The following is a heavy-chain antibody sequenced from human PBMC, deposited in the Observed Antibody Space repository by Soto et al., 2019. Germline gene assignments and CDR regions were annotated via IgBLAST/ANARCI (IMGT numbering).Heavy chain of an antibody. CDR1: GGSVSSGSYY. Sequence: SETLSLTCTVSGGSVSSGSYYWSWIRQPPGKGLEWIGYIYYSGSTNYNPSLKSRVTISVDTSKNQFSLKLSSVTAADTAVYYCAGTILTGCYTFDYWGQGTLVTVSS. V-gene: IGHV4-61*01. J-gene: IGHJ4*02. D-gene: IGHD3-9*01. CDR3: AGTILTGCYTFDY. CDR2: IYYSGST.